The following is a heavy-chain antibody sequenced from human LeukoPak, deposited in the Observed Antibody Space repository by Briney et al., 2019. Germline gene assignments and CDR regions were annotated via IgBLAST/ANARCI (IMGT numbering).Heavy chain of an antibody. CDR2: VYTSGDT. CDR1: GVSISTSY. CDR3: ARGAPGY. J-gene: IGHJ4*02. D-gene: IGHD4/OR15-4a*01. Sequence: PSETLSLTCTVSGVSISTSYWSWIRQPAGKGLEWIGRVYTSGDTKYNPSLNSRVTMSLDTSKNQFSLKLTSVSAADTAVYYCARGAPGYWGQGTLVTVSS. V-gene: IGHV4-4*07.